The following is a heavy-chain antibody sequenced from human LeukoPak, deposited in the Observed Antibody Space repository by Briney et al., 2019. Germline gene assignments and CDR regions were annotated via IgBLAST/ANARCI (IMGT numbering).Heavy chain of an antibody. CDR3: ARDRWELTFDY. D-gene: IGHD1-26*01. Sequence: GGSLRLSCAASGFTFSSYSMNWVRQAPGKGLEWVSSISSSGSYIYYADSVKGRFTISRDNAKNSLYLQMNSLRAEDRAVYYCARDRWELTFDYWGQGTLVTVSS. CDR1: GFTFSSYS. V-gene: IGHV3-21*01. J-gene: IGHJ4*02. CDR2: ISSSGSYI.